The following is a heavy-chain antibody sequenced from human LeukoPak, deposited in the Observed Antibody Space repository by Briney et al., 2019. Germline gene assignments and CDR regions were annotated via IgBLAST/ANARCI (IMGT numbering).Heavy chain of an antibody. J-gene: IGHJ3*02. CDR2: IYSGGAT. V-gene: IGHV3-53*01. Sequence: GGSLRLSCAASGFTVSANYMAWVRQAPGKGLEWVSVIYSGGATRNADSVKGRFTISRDNSKNTLYLQMNSLRAEDTAVYYCARSMITFGGLIDPSAFDIWGQGTMVTVSS. CDR1: GFTVSANY. CDR3: ARSMITFGGLIDPSAFDI. D-gene: IGHD3-16*02.